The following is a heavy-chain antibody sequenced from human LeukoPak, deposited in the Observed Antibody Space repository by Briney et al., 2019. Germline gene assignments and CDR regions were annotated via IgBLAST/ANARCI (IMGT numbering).Heavy chain of an antibody. CDR1: GFTFDDYA. CDR2: ISGDGGST. V-gene: IGHV3-43*02. CDR3: AKSRVSRITMVRGVSPFAFDI. J-gene: IGHJ3*02. Sequence: GGSLRLSCAASGFTFDDYAMHWVRQAPGKGLEWVSLISGDGGSTYYADSAKGRFTISRDNSKNSLYLQMNSLRTEDTALYYCAKSRVSRITMVRGVSPFAFDIWGQGTMVTVSS. D-gene: IGHD3-10*01.